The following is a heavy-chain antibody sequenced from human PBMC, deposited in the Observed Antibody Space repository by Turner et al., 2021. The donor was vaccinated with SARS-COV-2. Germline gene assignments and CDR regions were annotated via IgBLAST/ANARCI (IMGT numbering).Heavy chain of an antibody. CDR2: VHRYGTS. D-gene: IGHD3-22*01. J-gene: IGHJ4*02. V-gene: IGHV4-34*01. CDR1: GGSLSGYY. Sequence: QVPPQQWGAGPLKPSGTLSLICAVNGGSLSGYYWTWPRQPPGKGLEWIGAVHRYGTSYSNPSLKSLVSMSVDTYKTQFSLKLSSVAAAATVFYCCEGGDDPRRSLVVWGQGTLVTVSS. CDR3: EGGDDPRRSLVV.